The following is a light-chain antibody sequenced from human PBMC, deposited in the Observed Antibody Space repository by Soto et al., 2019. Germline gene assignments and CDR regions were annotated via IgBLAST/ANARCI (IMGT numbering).Light chain of an antibody. CDR2: DSS. Sequence: DIQMTQSPSSLSASVGDRVTITCRAGQGISNHLAWYQQKPGKAPKLLIYDSSTLQSGVPSRFSGGGSGTDFTLTISSLQPEDVATYYCQEYIRPPRTFGQGTKVELK. CDR1: QGISNH. CDR3: QEYIRPPRT. J-gene: IGKJ1*01. V-gene: IGKV1-27*01.